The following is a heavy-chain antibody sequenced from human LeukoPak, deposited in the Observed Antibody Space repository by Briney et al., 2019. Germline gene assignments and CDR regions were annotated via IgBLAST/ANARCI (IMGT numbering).Heavy chain of an antibody. D-gene: IGHD1-26*01. CDR3: ASALGGQGGH. Sequence: PGRSLRLSCAASGFTFSSYWMHRVRQAPGKGLVWVSRINSDGSSTSYADSVKGRFTISRDNAKNTLFLQMNSLRADDTAVYYCASALGGQGGHWGQGTLVTVSS. CDR2: INSDGSST. CDR1: GFTFSSYW. V-gene: IGHV3-74*01. J-gene: IGHJ4*02.